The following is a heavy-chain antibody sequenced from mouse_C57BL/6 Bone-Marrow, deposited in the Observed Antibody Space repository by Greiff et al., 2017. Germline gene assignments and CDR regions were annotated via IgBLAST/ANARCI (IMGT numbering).Heavy chain of an antibody. J-gene: IGHJ4*01. Sequence: ESGPGLVKPSQSLSLTCSVTGYSITSGYYWNWIRQFPGNKLEWMGYISYDGSNNYNPSLKNRISITRDTSKNQFFLKLNSVTTEDTATXYCARDLYGNYNYYAMDYWGQGTSVTVSS. D-gene: IGHD2-1*01. CDR1: GYSITSGYY. CDR3: ARDLYGNYNYYAMDY. V-gene: IGHV3-6*01. CDR2: ISYDGSN.